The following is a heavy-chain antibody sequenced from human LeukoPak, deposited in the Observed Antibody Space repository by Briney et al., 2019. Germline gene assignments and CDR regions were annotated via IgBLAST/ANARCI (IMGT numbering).Heavy chain of an antibody. CDR3: ARAPTAYSSGWYVDY. D-gene: IGHD6-19*01. Sequence: PGGSLRLSCAASGFTLDDYGMSWVRQAPGKGLEWASGINWNGGSTGYADSVKGRFTISRDNAKNSLYLQMNSLRAEDTALYYCARAPTAYSSGWYVDYWGQGTLVTVSS. CDR1: GFTLDDYG. CDR2: INWNGGST. J-gene: IGHJ4*02. V-gene: IGHV3-20*04.